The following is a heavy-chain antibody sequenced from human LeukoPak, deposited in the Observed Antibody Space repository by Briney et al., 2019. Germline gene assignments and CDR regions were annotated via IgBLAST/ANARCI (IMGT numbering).Heavy chain of an antibody. Sequence: PSETLSLTCTVSGGSITSYYWTWIRQPPGKGLEWIGYVYYTGNTNYNPSLKSRVTISLDTSRSRFYLQLSSVTAADTAIYYCARRARATGGGDYFDYWGQGTPVTVFS. V-gene: IGHV4-59*08. CDR3: ARRARATGGGDYFDY. CDR2: VYYTGNT. CDR1: GGSITSYY. J-gene: IGHJ4*02. D-gene: IGHD2-15*01.